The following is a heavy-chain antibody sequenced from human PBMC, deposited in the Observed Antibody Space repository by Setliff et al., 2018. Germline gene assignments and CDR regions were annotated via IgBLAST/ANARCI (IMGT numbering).Heavy chain of an antibody. D-gene: IGHD6-6*01. CDR2: MYHSENT. CDR1: GGSFSNYY. V-gene: IGHV4-38-2*02. Sequence: KTSETLSLTCTVYGGSFSNYYWGWIRQPPGKGLEWIGSMYHSENTYYNPSLKSRVTISADTSKNQFSLKLRSVTAADTAVYYCARHWHSSSVDLDYWGQGTLVTVSS. CDR3: ARHWHSSSVDLDY. J-gene: IGHJ4*02.